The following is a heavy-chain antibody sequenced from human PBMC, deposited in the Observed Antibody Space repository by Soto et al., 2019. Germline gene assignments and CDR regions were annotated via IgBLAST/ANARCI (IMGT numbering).Heavy chain of an antibody. Sequence: QVQLQESGPGLVKPSETLSLTCTVSGGSISSYYWSWIRQPPGKGLEWIGYIYYSGSTNYNPSLKSRVTLSVDTSKNQFSLKLSSVTAADTAVYYCARVTDYYDSSGYYSIGSYYFDYWGQGTLVTVSS. D-gene: IGHD3-22*01. CDR3: ARVTDYYDSSGYYSIGSYYFDY. CDR2: IYYSGST. J-gene: IGHJ4*02. V-gene: IGHV4-59*01. CDR1: GGSISSYY.